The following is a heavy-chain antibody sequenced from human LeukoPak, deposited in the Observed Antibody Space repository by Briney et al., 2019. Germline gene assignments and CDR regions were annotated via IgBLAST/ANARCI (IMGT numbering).Heavy chain of an antibody. CDR1: GCTFSSYE. V-gene: IGHV3-48*03. Sequence: GGSLRLSCAASGCTFSSYEMNWVRQAPGTGLEWVSYISSSGSTIYYADSVKGRFTISRDNAKNSLYLQMNSLRAEDTAVYYCASLRVTAFTDYWGQGTLVTVSS. CDR2: ISSSGSTI. CDR3: ASLRVTAFTDY. J-gene: IGHJ4*02. D-gene: IGHD2-21*02.